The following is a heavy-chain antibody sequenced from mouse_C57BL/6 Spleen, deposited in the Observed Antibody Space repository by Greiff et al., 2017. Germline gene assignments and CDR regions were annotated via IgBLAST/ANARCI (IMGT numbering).Heavy chain of an antibody. V-gene: IGHV1-47*01. Sequence: VKLQESGAELVKPGASVKMSCKASGYTFTTYPIEWMKQNHGKSLEWIGNFHPYNDDTKYNEKFKGKATLTVEKSSSTVYLELSRLTSDDSAVYYCARVSPYGSSYGAMDYWGQGTSVTVSS. CDR3: ARVSPYGSSYGAMDY. CDR2: FHPYNDDT. J-gene: IGHJ4*01. CDR1: GYTFTTYP. D-gene: IGHD1-1*01.